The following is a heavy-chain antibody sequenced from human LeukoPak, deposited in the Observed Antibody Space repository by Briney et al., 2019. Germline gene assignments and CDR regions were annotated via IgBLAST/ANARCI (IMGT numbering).Heavy chain of an antibody. J-gene: IGHJ4*02. CDR2: IDSSGSSV. Sequence: PGGSLRLSCAASGFTFSSYSMNWIRQAPGKGLEWVSYIDSSGSSVHYADSVKGRFTISRDNAKNSLYLQMNSLRAEDTAVYYCARDGGWQDDYWGQGTLVTVSS. D-gene: IGHD3-16*01. CDR1: GFTFSSYS. CDR3: ARDGGWQDDY. V-gene: IGHV3-48*01.